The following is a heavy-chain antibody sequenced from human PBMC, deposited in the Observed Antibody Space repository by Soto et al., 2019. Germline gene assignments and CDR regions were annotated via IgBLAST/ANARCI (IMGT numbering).Heavy chain of an antibody. CDR3: ARGPGSGSYYYYYGMDV. Sequence: ASVKVSCKASGYTFTSYDINWVRQATGQGLEWMGWMNPNSGNTGYAQKFQGRVTMTRNTSISTAYMELSSLRSEDTAVYYGARGPGSGSYYYYYGMDVWGQGTTVTVSS. J-gene: IGHJ6*02. V-gene: IGHV1-8*01. D-gene: IGHD1-26*01. CDR2: MNPNSGNT. CDR1: GYTFTSYD.